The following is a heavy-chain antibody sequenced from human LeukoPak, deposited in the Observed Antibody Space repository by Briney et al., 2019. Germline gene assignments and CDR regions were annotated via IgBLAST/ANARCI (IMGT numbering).Heavy chain of an antibody. D-gene: IGHD3-3*01. V-gene: IGHV4-4*07. CDR1: GGSISSYY. CDR3: ARGITIFGVVTYDAFDI. Sequence: SETLSLTCTVSGGSISSYYWSWIRQPAGKGLEWIGRIYTSGSTNYNPSLKSRVTMSVDTSKNQFSLKLSSVTAADTAVYYCARGITIFGVVTYDAFDIWGQGTMVTVSS. CDR2: IYTSGST. J-gene: IGHJ3*02.